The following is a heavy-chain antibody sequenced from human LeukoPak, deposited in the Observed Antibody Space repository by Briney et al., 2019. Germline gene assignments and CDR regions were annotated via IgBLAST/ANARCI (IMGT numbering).Heavy chain of an antibody. V-gene: IGHV3-33*06. CDR2: IWHDGSKT. CDR3: ANLPLSSGWTYFDY. Sequence: GGSLRLSCVASGYTFSGYGMHWVRQAPGKGLEWVTLIWHDGSKTSYADSVKGRFTISRDDSKNTLYLQMNSLRAEDTAVYYCANLPLSSGWTYFDYWGQGTLVTVSS. J-gene: IGHJ4*02. D-gene: IGHD6-19*01. CDR1: GYTFSGYG.